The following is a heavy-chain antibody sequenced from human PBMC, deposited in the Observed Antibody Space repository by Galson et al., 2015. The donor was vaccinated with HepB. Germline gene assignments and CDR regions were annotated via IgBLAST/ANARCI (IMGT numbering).Heavy chain of an antibody. CDR3: ARDSGGGSYDFWSGYYTGESYDAFDI. CDR2: INTNTGNP. CDR1: GYTFTSYA. D-gene: IGHD3-3*01. J-gene: IGHJ3*02. Sequence: SVKVSCKASGYTFTSYAMNWVRQAPGQGLEWMGWINTNTGNPTYAQDFTGRFVFSLDTSVSTAYLQICSLKAEDTAVYYCARDSGGGSYDFWSGYYTGESYDAFDIWGQGTMVTVSS. V-gene: IGHV7-4-1*01.